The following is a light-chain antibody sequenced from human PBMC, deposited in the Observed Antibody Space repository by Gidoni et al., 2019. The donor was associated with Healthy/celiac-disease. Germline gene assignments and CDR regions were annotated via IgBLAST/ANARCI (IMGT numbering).Light chain of an antibody. CDR1: QSVSSSY. Sequence: EIVLTQSPGTLSLSPGERATLSCRDSQSVSSSYLAWYQQKPGQAPRLLIYGASSRATGIPDRFSGSGSGTDFTLTIRRLEPEDFAVYYCQQYGSSPPITFGQGTRLEIK. J-gene: IGKJ5*01. V-gene: IGKV3-20*01. CDR3: QQYGSSPPIT. CDR2: GAS.